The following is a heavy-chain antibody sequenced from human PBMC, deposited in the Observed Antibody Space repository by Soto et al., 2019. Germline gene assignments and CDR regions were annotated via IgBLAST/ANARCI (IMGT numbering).Heavy chain of an antibody. D-gene: IGHD2-15*01. CDR2: SRNKANSYTT. Sequence: GGSLRLSCAASGFTLSDHYMDWVRQAPGRGLEWVGRSRNKANSYTTEYAASVKGRFTISRDDSKNSLYLQMNSLKTEDTAVYYCAANGGSPHNYFYYRMDVWGQGTTVTVSS. V-gene: IGHV3-72*01. J-gene: IGHJ6*02. CDR1: GFTLSDHY. CDR3: AANGGSPHNYFYYRMDV.